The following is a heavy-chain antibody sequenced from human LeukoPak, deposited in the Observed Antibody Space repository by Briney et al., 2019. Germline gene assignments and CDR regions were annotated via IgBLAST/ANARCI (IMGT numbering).Heavy chain of an antibody. CDR1: GYDFSAFW. J-gene: IGHJ4*02. CDR3: ARQHDYGDYVDY. D-gene: IGHD4-17*01. Sequence: GESLKISCKTSGYDFSAFWIGWVRQMPGKGLEWMGIIYPDTSATRYSPSVQGQVTFSADKSINTAYLQWANLKASDTAMYYCARQHDYGDYVDYWGQGTLVTVSS. CDR2: IYPDTSAT. V-gene: IGHV5-51*01.